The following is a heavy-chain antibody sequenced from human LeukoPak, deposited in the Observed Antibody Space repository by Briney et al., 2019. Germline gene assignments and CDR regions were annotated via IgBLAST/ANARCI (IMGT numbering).Heavy chain of an antibody. CDR2: TRNKSDNYAA. V-gene: IGHV3-72*01. CDR3: TSDSRGFSGQAY. J-gene: IGHJ4*02. Sequence: PGGSLRLSCAASRFSFSDHYMDWVRQAPGKGLEWIGRTRNKSDNYAAEYAASVEGRFTVSRDDSTTSMYLQMNSLKTEDSAVYYCTSDSRGFSGQAYWGRGTLVTVSS. D-gene: IGHD5-12*01. CDR1: RFSFSDHY.